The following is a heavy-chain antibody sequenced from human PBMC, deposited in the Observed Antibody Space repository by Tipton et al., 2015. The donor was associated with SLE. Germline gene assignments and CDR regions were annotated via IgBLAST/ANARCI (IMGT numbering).Heavy chain of an antibody. D-gene: IGHD3-10*01. CDR1: GFTFSTYG. CDR3: ATLRQLAGDLDY. Sequence: SLRLSCAASGFTFSTYGMHWVRQAPGKGLEWVTFIRYDGSNKYYSDSVKGRFTISRDNSKNTLYLQMNSLRAEDTAVYYCATLRQLAGDLDYWGQGTLVTVSS. CDR2: IRYDGSNK. J-gene: IGHJ4*02. V-gene: IGHV3-30*02.